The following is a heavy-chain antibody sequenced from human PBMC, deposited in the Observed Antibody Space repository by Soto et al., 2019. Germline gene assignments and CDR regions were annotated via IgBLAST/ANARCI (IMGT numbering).Heavy chain of an antibody. V-gene: IGHV1-69*13. J-gene: IGHJ3*02. CDR3: ARDQVPAAMWGEFYMNAFDI. D-gene: IGHD2-2*01. Sequence: ASVKVSCKASGGTFSSYAISWVRQAPGQGLEWMGGIIPIFGTANYAQKFQGRVTITADESTSTAYMELSSLRSEDTAVYYCARDQVPAAMWGEFYMNAFDIWGQGTMVTVSS. CDR2: IIPIFGTA. CDR1: GGTFSSYA.